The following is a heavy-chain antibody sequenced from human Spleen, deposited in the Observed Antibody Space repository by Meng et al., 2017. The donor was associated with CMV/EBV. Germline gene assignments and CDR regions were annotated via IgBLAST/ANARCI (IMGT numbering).Heavy chain of an antibody. CDR2: IYPDDSDT. Sequence: GESLKISCKGSGYIFTNYWIGWVRQMPGKGLEWMGIIYPDDSDTRYSPSFQGQVNILDDKSVSTTYLQWSSLKASDTAMYYCARHGSNRVFEPGDYWGKGTLVTVSS. V-gene: IGHV5-51*01. D-gene: IGHD1-14*01. CDR1: GYIFTNYW. J-gene: IGHJ4*02. CDR3: ARHGSNRVFEPGDY.